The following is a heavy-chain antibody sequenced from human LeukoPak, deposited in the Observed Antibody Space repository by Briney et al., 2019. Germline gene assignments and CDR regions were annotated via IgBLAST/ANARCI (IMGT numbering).Heavy chain of an antibody. CDR1: GGSISSGSYY. Sequence: PSQTLSLTCTVSGGSISSGSYYWSWIRQPAGKGLEWTGRIYTSGSTNYNPSLKSRVTISVDTSKNQFSLKLSSVTAADTAVYYCARGYCSGGSCYRHNWFDPWGQGTLVTVSS. J-gene: IGHJ5*02. V-gene: IGHV4-61*02. CDR3: ARGYCSGGSCYRHNWFDP. CDR2: IYTSGST. D-gene: IGHD2-15*01.